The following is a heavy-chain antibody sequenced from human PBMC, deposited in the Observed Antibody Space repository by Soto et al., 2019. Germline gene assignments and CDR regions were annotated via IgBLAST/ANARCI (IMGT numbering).Heavy chain of an antibody. CDR3: VPLAVTTPPRFDY. D-gene: IGHD4-17*01. CDR2: IRSKAYGGTT. CDR1: GFTFGDYA. V-gene: IGHV3-49*03. Sequence: GGSLRLSCTASGFTFGDYAMSWFRQAPGKGLEWVGFIRSKAYGGTTEYAASVKGRFTISRDDSKSIAYLQMNSLKTEDTAVYYCVPLAVTTPPRFDYWGQGTLVTVSS. J-gene: IGHJ4*02.